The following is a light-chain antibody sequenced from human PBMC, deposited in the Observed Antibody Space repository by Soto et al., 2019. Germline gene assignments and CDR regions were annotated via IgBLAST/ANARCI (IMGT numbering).Light chain of an antibody. CDR1: QSVSTY. CDR3: QQRRYWPVT. V-gene: IGKV3-11*01. J-gene: IGKJ1*01. Sequence: EIVLTQSPAILSMSPGERATLSCRPSQSVSTYFAWYQQKPGQAPRLLIYDASNRATGGPARFSASESGTDFTLTINRLEPEDFTVYYCQQRRYWPVTFGQGPKVEIK. CDR2: DAS.